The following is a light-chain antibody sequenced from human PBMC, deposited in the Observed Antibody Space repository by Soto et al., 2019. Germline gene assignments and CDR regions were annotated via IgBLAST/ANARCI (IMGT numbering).Light chain of an antibody. V-gene: IGLV7-46*01. CDR1: TGAVTSGHY. Sequence: QTVVTQEPSLTVSPGGTVTLTCGSSTGAVTSGHYPYWFQQKPGQAPRTLMYDIFNKHSWTPARFSGSLLGGKAALTLSGAQPEDEAEYYCLLCYSGTVIFGAGTKVTVL. CDR2: DIF. J-gene: IGLJ2*01. CDR3: LLCYSGTVI.